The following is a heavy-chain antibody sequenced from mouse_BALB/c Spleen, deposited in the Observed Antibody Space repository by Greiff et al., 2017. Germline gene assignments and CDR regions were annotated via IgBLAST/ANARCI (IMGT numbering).Heavy chain of an antibody. CDR3: AGEYGNLYYFDY. V-gene: IGHV1-82*01. J-gene: IGHJ2*01. CDR1: GYAFSSSW. CDR2: IYPGDGDT. D-gene: IGHD2-10*02. Sequence: QVQLQQSGPELVKPGASVKISCKASGYAFSSSWMNWVKQRPGQGLEWIGRIYPGDGDTNYNGKFKGKATLTADKSSSTAYMQLSSLTSVDSAVYFCAGEYGNLYYFDYWGQGTTLTVSS.